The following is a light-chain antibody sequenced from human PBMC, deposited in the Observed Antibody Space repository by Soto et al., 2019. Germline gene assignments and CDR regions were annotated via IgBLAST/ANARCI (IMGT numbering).Light chain of an antibody. CDR2: GAS. V-gene: IGKV3-20*01. CDR3: QQYDNLSWT. CDR1: HSVSRTY. J-gene: IGKJ1*01. Sequence: EIVLTQSPGTLSLSPGERATLSCRASHSVSRTYLAWYQQKPGQAPRLLIFGASDRATGTPDRFSGSGSGTDFTLTISRLEPEDFAVYYCQQYDNLSWTFGQGTKVDIK.